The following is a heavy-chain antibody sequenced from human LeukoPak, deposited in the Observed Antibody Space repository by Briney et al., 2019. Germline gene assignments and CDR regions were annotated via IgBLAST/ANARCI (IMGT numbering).Heavy chain of an antibody. J-gene: IGHJ4*02. CDR3: AKVRWGSDNALDS. V-gene: IGHV3-30*18. CDR1: GFPFSDYG. CDR2: ISHDGSNK. D-gene: IGHD3-16*01. Sequence: PGTSLRLSCAASGFPFSDYGMYWVRQAPGKGLEWLAVISHDGSNKHYADSVKGRITISRDNSMNTLYLQMNSLTAEDTAVYYCAKVRWGSDNALDSWGQGTLVTGSP.